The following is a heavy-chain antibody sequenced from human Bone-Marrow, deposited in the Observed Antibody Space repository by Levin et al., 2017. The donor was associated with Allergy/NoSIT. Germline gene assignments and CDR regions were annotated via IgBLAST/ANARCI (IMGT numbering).Heavy chain of an antibody. J-gene: IGHJ5*02. V-gene: IGHV3-21*01. D-gene: IGHD6-6*01. CDR3: ARDEYSSSSGDSA. CDR1: GFTFSSYS. CDR2: ISSSSSYI. Sequence: GGSLRLSCAASGFTFSSYSMNWVRQAPGKGLEWVSSISSSSSYIYYADSVKGRFTISRDNAKNSLYLQMNSLRAEDTAVYYCARDEYSSSSGDSAWGQGTLVTVSS.